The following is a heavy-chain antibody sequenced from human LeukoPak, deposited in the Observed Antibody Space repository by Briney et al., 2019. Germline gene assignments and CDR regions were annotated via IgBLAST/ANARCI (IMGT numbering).Heavy chain of an antibody. D-gene: IGHD5-12*01. CDR3: ARVGWSGYDYYYYRDV. V-gene: IGHV1-18*01. Sequence: ASVKVSCKASGYTFTSYGISWVRQAPGQGLEWMGWISAYNGNTNYAQKLQGRVTMTTDTSTSTAYMELSRLRSDDTAVYYCARVGWSGYDYYYYRDVWGKGTTVTISS. CDR1: GYTFTSYG. J-gene: IGHJ6*03. CDR2: ISAYNGNT.